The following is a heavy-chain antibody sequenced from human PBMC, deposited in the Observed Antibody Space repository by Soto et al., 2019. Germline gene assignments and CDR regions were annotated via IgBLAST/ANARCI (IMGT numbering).Heavy chain of an antibody. V-gene: IGHV3-30-3*01. J-gene: IGHJ6*02. Sequence: PGGSLRLSCAASGFTFSSYAMHWVRQAPGKGLEWVAVISYDGSNKYYADSVKGRFTISRDNSKNTLYLQMNSLRAEDTAVYYCARPIVVVPAAIFGGMDVWGQGTTVTVSS. CDR3: ARPIVVVPAAIFGGMDV. D-gene: IGHD2-2*01. CDR2: ISYDGSNK. CDR1: GFTFSSYA.